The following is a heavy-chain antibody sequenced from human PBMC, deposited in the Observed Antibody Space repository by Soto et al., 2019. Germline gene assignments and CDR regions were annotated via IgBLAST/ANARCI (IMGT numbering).Heavy chain of an antibody. CDR1: GGSMTPYY. CDR2: ISFNGTT. D-gene: IGHD4-17*01. V-gene: IGHV4-59*01. CDR3: ARDKGFYGDYDY. Sequence: SETLSLTCTVSGGSMTPYYWTWIRQSPGKGLEWIGYISFNGTTDYNPSLKSRLTMSVDTSKNQFSMKLSSVSAADTAVYYCARDKGFYGDYDYWGQGTLVTVSS. J-gene: IGHJ4*02.